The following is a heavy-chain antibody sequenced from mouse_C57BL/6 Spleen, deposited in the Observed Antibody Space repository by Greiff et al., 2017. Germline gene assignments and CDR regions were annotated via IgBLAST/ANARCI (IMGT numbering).Heavy chain of an antibody. J-gene: IGHJ1*03. Sequence: QVQLQQPGAELVMPGASVKLSCKASGYTFTSYWMHWVKQRPGQGLEWIGEIDPSDSYTNYNQKFKGTSTLTVDKSTSTAYMQLSSLTSEDSAVYYCTRLGLDYYGSSYREVWGTGTTVTVSS. D-gene: IGHD1-1*01. CDR1: GYTFTSYW. CDR3: TRLGLDYYGSSYREV. CDR2: IDPSDSYT. V-gene: IGHV1-69*01.